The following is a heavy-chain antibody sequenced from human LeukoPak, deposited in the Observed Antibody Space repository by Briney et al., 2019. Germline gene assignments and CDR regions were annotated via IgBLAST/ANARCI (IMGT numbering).Heavy chain of an antibody. J-gene: IGHJ4*02. CDR3: ARASGSYQTYDY. CDR1: GFSFSSNS. V-gene: IGHV3-48*01. Sequence: GGSLRLSCAASGFSFSSNSMNWVRQAQGQGQEWVSYISSSSSTIYYADSVKGRLTISTDNAKKSLYLQMNSLLTEDAAVYYCARASGSYQTYDYWGQGTLVTVSS. D-gene: IGHD1-26*01. CDR2: ISSSSSTI.